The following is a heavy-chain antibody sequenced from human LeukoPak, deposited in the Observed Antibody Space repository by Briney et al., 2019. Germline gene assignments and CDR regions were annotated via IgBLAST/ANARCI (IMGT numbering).Heavy chain of an antibody. CDR2: IIPIFGTA. CDR3: ARAPQENILTGYYSL. Sequence: SVKVSCKASGGTFSSYAISWVRQAPGQGLEWMGGIIPIFGTANYAQKFQGRVTITTDESTSTAYMELSSLRSEDTAVYYCARAPQENILTGYYSLWGQGTMVTVSS. V-gene: IGHV1-69*05. D-gene: IGHD3-9*01. CDR1: GGTFSSYA. J-gene: IGHJ3*01.